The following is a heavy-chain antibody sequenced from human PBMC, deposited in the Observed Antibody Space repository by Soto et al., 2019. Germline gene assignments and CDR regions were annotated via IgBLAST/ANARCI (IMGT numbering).Heavy chain of an antibody. CDR1: GGSISSGDYY. J-gene: IGHJ4*02. CDR3: ARGPPFH. Sequence: PSETLSLTCTVSGGSISSGDYYWSWIRQPPGKGPEWIGYIYYSGSTYYNPSLKSRVAISVDRSKNQFSLKLSSVTAADTAVYYCARGPPFHWGQGTLVTVSS. D-gene: IGHD3-16*01. CDR2: IYYSGST. V-gene: IGHV4-30-4*01.